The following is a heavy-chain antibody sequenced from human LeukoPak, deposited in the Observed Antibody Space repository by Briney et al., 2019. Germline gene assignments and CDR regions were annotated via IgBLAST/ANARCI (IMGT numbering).Heavy chain of an antibody. CDR3: AKQKLRFLEIDY. V-gene: IGHV3-23*01. D-gene: IGHD3-3*01. J-gene: IGHJ4*02. CDR1: GFTFSSYA. Sequence: PGGSLRLSCAASGFTFSSYAMSWVRQAPGKGLEWVSAISGSGGSTYYADSVKGRFTISRDNSKNTLYLQMDSLRAEDTAVYYCAKQKLRFLEIDYWGQGTLVTVSS. CDR2: ISGSGGST.